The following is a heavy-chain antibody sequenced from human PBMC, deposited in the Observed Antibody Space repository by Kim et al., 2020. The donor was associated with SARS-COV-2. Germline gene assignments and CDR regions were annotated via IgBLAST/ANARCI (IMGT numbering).Heavy chain of an antibody. CDR2: ISYHGSNK. Sequence: GGSLRLSCAASGFTFSSYGMHWVRQAPGKGLEWVAVISYHGSNKYYADSVKDRFTISRDNSKNTLYLQMNSLRAEDTAVYYCAKDGLHTAKFDCWGQGTLVTVSS. V-gene: IGHV3-30*18. D-gene: IGHD5-18*01. CDR1: GFTFSSYG. CDR3: AKDGLHTAKFDC. J-gene: IGHJ4*02.